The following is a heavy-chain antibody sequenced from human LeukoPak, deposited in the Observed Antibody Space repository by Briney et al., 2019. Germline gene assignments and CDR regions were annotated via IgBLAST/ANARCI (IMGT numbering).Heavy chain of an antibody. J-gene: IGHJ4*02. V-gene: IGHV1-69*13. CDR2: IIPIFGTA. Sequence: SVKVSCRASGGTFSSYAISWVRQAPGQGLEWMGGIIPIFGTANYAQKFQGRVTITADESTSTAYMELSSLRSEDTAVYYCARLSLYSGYDEDYWGQGTLVTVSS. CDR3: ARLSLYSGYDEDY. CDR1: GGTFSSYA. D-gene: IGHD5-12*01.